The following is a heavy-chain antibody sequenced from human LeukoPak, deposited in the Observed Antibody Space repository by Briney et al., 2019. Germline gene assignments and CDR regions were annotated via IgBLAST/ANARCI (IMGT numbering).Heavy chain of an antibody. D-gene: IGHD6-13*01. Sequence: SETLSLTCTVSGGSISSYYWSWIRQPPGKGLEWIGYIYYSGSTNYNPSLKSRVTISVDTSKNQFSLKLNSVTAADTAVYYCARLRVAAAGSYFDYWGQGTLVTVSS. J-gene: IGHJ4*02. CDR3: ARLRVAAAGSYFDY. CDR2: IYYSGST. V-gene: IGHV4-59*08. CDR1: GGSISSYY.